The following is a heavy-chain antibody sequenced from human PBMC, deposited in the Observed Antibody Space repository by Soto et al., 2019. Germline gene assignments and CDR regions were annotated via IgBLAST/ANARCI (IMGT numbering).Heavy chain of an antibody. D-gene: IGHD2-2*01. J-gene: IGHJ4*02. CDR2: ISDDSSNE. CDR1: GFTFHTYA. Sequence: QVQLVDSGGGVDRPGASLTLSCAASGFTFHTYALHWVRQAPGKGLEWVAVISDDSSNEYFADSVRGRFIISRDNSRNTLSLHVNSLRADDTAVYYCARGLRFCDDPNTCYHQFDYWGQGTQVTVSS. CDR3: ARGLRFCDDPNTCYHQFDY. V-gene: IGHV3-30-3*01.